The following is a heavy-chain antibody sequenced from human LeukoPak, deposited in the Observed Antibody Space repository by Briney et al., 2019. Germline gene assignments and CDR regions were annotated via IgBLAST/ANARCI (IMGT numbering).Heavy chain of an antibody. J-gene: IGHJ4*02. V-gene: IGHV4-4*09. CDR3: ARVGLRYYGSGRGPFDY. CDR2: IYSSGST. Sequence: PSETLSLTCTVSGGSISSYYWSWIRQSPGKELEWIGYIYSSGSTNYNPSLKSRVTISVDTSKNQFSLKLSSVTAADTAVYYCARVGLRYYGSGRGPFDYWGQGTLVTVSS. CDR1: GGSISSYY. D-gene: IGHD3-10*01.